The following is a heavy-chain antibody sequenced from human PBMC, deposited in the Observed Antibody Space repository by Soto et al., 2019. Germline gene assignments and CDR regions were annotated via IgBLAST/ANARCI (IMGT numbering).Heavy chain of an antibody. CDR2: IIPIFGTA. D-gene: IGHD2-2*01. CDR3: ASVAPFYCSSTSCYYYYYYGMDV. CDR1: GGTFSSYA. V-gene: IGHV1-69*13. J-gene: IGHJ6*02. Sequence: ASVKVSCKASGGTFSSYAISWVRQAPGQGLEWMGGIIPIFGTANYAQKFQGRVTITADESTSTAYMELSSLRSEDTAVYYCASVAPFYCSSTSCYYYYYYGMDVWGQGTTVTVSS.